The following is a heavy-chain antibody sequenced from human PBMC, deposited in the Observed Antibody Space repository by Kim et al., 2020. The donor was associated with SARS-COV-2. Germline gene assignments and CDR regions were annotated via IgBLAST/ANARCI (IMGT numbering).Heavy chain of an antibody. CDR1: GGSISSSSYY. Sequence: SETLSLTCTVSGGSISSSSYYWGWIRQPPGKGLEWIGSIYYSGSTYYNPSLKSRDTISVDTSKNQFSLKLSSVTAADTAVYYCARLARITMVRGVPKGAFDIWGQGTMVTVSS. J-gene: IGHJ3*02. D-gene: IGHD3-10*01. CDR2: IYYSGST. V-gene: IGHV4-39*01. CDR3: ARLARITMVRGVPKGAFDI.